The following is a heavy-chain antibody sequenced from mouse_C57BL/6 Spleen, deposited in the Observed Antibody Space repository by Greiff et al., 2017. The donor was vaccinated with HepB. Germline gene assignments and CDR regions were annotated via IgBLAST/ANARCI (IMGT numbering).Heavy chain of an antibody. D-gene: IGHD2-4*01. J-gene: IGHJ4*01. CDR1: GFNIKDDY. CDR3: TSYDYDPYYYAIDY. Sequence: VQLQQSGAELVRPGASVKLTCTASGFNIKDDYMHWVKQRPEQGLEWIGWIDPENGDPEYASKFQGKATITADTSHNTSYLQLSSLTSEDTAVYYCTSYDYDPYYYAIDYWGQGTSVTVSS. V-gene: IGHV14-4*01. CDR2: IDPENGDP.